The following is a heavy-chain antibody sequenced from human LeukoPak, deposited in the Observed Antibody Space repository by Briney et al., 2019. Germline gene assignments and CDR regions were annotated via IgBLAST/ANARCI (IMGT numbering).Heavy chain of an antibody. CDR1: GYSFTSYW. CDR3: ARHPPPTTVAGPYYFDY. D-gene: IGHD6-19*01. V-gene: IGHV5-51*01. Sequence: NRGESLKISCKGSGYSFTSYWIGWVRQMPGKGLEWMGIIYPGDSDTRYSPSFQGQVTISADKSISTAYLQWSSLKASDTAMYYCARHPPPTTVAGPYYFDYWGQGTLVTVSS. CDR2: IYPGDSDT. J-gene: IGHJ4*02.